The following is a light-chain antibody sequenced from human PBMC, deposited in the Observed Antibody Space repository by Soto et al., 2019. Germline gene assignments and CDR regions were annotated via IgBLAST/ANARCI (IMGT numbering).Light chain of an antibody. V-gene: IGKV3-11*01. Sequence: EIVLTQSPATLSLSPGERATLSCRASQSVNSFLAWYQQKPGQAPRHLIYDASNRATGIPARFSGSGSETDFTLTISSLEPEDFAVYYCQQRSSWPVTFGQGTRLEIK. CDR3: QQRSSWPVT. J-gene: IGKJ5*01. CDR2: DAS. CDR1: QSVNSF.